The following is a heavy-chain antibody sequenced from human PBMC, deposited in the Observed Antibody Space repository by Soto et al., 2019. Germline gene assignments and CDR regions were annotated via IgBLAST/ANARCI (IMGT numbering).Heavy chain of an antibody. CDR3: ARAMSGCSSTSCYYYYYYMDV. V-gene: IGHV1-18*01. Sequence: ASVKVSCKASGYTFTIYGISWVRQAPGQGLEWMGWISAYNGNTNYAQKLQGRVTMTTDTSTSTAYMELRSLRSDDTAVYYCARAMSGCSSTSCYYYYYYMDVWGKGTTVTVSS. J-gene: IGHJ6*03. CDR2: ISAYNGNT. D-gene: IGHD2-2*01. CDR1: GYTFTIYG.